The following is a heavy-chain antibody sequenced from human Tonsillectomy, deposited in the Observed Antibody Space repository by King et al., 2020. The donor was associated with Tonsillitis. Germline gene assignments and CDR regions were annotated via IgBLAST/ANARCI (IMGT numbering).Heavy chain of an antibody. CDR3: ARRENYSYYYMDV. J-gene: IGHJ6*03. CDR1: GGSISSNTYY. Sequence: QLQESGPGLVKPSETLSLTCTVSGGSISSNTYYWGWIRQPPGKGLQWIGSIYYSGSTYYNPSLKSRVTISVDTFKNQFSLKLSSVTAADTAVYYCARRENYSYYYMDVWGKGTTVTVSS. V-gene: IGHV4-39*01. CDR2: IYYSGST.